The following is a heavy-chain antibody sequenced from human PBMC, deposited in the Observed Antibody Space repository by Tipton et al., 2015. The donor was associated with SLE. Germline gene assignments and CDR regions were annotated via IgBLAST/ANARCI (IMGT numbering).Heavy chain of an antibody. Sequence: GSLRLSCAASGFTFSSYGMHWVRQAPGKGLEWVAFIRYDGSNKYYADSVKGRFTISRDNSKNTLYLQMNSLRAEDTAVYYCARDVAYDFWSGPYYYYYYMDVWGKGTTVTVSS. CDR2: IRYDGSNK. J-gene: IGHJ6*03. CDR3: ARDVAYDFWSGPYYYYYYMDV. V-gene: IGHV3-30*02. D-gene: IGHD3-3*01. CDR1: GFTFSSYG.